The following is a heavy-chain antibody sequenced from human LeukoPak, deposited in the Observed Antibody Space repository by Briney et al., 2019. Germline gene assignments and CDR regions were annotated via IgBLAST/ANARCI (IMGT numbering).Heavy chain of an antibody. CDR1: GYTLTELS. D-gene: IGHD6-19*01. V-gene: IGHV1-24*01. CDR3: ATKREYSSGWEFAEYFQH. Sequence: GASVKVSCKVSGYTLTELSMHWVRQAPGKGLEWMGGFDPEDGETIYAQKFQGRVTMTEDTSTDTAYMELSSLRSEDTAVYYCATKREYSSGWEFAEYFQHWGQGTLVTVSS. J-gene: IGHJ1*01. CDR2: FDPEDGET.